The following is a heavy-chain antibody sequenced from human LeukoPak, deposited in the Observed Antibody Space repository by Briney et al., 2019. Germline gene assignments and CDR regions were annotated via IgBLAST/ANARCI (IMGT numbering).Heavy chain of an antibody. V-gene: IGHV1-18*01. CDR2: ISVYNTNT. D-gene: IGHD3-10*01. CDR1: GYSFTSYG. J-gene: IGHJ5*02. CDR3: ARGGGSTMIRGQNWFDP. Sequence: GASVKVSCKASGYSFTSYGITWVRQAPGQGLEWMGWISVYNTNTRYAQKFQGRVTMTTDTSTSTAYMELRSLRSDDTAVYYCARGGGSTMIRGQNWFDPWGQGTLVTVSS.